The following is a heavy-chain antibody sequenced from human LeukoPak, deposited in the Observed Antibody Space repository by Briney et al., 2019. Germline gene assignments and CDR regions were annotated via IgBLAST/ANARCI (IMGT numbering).Heavy chain of an antibody. D-gene: IGHD1-26*01. CDR2: IYPGDSDT. V-gene: IGHV5-51*04. CDR3: ARRAAGILGANDY. Sequence: ESLKISCKGSGYSFTSYWIGWVRQMPGKGLEWRGTIYPGDSDTTYSPPFQGQATIPAGRPIHTPVLPGRSPKASDTAMSYCARRAAGILGANDYWGQGTLVTVSS. J-gene: IGHJ4*02. CDR1: GYSFTSYW.